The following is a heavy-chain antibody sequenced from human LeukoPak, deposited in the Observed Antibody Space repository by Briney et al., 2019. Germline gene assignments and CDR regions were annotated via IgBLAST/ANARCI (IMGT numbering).Heavy chain of an antibody. CDR1: GFTVSSNY. CDR3: ARADYGDYVGFDY. Sequence: GGSLILSCAASGFTVSSNYMSWVRQAPGKGLEWVSVIYSGGSTYYADSVKGRFTISRDNSKNTLYLQMNSLRAEDTAVYYCARADYGDYVGFDYWGQGTLVTVSS. V-gene: IGHV3-53*01. J-gene: IGHJ4*02. CDR2: IYSGGST. D-gene: IGHD4-17*01.